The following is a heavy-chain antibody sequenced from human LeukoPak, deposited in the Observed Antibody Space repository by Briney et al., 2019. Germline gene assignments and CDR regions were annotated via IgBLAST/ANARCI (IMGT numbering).Heavy chain of an antibody. V-gene: IGHV3-33*01. CDR2: IWYDGSKE. CDR3: ARGDGNDY. J-gene: IGHJ4*02. D-gene: IGHD1-26*01. CDR1: GFTFTNYG. Sequence: ERSLRLSCVASGFTFTNYGFHWVRQAPGKGLEWVAIIWYDGSKEYYADSVKGRFTISRDNSKNTLYLQMNGLRVEDTAVYYCARGDGNDYWGQGTLVTVSS.